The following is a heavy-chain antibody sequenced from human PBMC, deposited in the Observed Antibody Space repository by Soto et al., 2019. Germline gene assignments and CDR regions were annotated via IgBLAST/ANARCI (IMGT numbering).Heavy chain of an antibody. CDR3: AKGSLSSSWAGHY. CDR2: ISYDGSNK. D-gene: IGHD6-13*01. CDR1: GFTFSSYG. Sequence: QVQLVESGGGVVQPGRSLRLSCAASGFTFSSYGMHWVRQAPGKGLEWVAVISYDGSNKYYADSVKGRFTISRDNSKNTLYLQMNSLRAEDTAVYYCAKGSLSSSWAGHYWGPGTLVTVSS. J-gene: IGHJ4*02. V-gene: IGHV3-30*18.